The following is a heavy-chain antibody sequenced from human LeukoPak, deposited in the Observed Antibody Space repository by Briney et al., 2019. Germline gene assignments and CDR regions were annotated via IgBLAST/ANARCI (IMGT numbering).Heavy chain of an antibody. V-gene: IGHV3-23*01. CDR2: ISGSVSRT. D-gene: IGHD5-24*01. Sequence: GGSLRLSCAASGFTFSSDAISWARQAPGKGLGWVSAISGSVSRTYYADRVKGRFNIYRDNPKNTLYLQMNSLSAEDTAVYYCAKDKRRDGYNYRYWGQGTLVTVSS. J-gene: IGHJ4*02. CDR3: AKDKRRDGYNYRY. CDR1: GFTFSSDA.